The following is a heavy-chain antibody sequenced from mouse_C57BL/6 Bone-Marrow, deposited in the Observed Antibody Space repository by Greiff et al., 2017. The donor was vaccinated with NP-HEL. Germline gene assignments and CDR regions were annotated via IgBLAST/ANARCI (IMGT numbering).Heavy chain of an antibody. CDR1: GYTFTSYW. D-gene: IGHD2-5*01. CDR2: IDPSDSAT. Sequence: QVQLQQPGAELVRPGSSVKLSCKASGYTFTSYWMHWVKQRPIQGLEWIGNIDPSDSATHYNQKFKDKATLTVDKSSSTAYMQLSSLTSEDSAVYYCARKAYYSNYDYYAMDYWGQGTSVTVSS. V-gene: IGHV1-52*01. J-gene: IGHJ4*01. CDR3: ARKAYYSNYDYYAMDY.